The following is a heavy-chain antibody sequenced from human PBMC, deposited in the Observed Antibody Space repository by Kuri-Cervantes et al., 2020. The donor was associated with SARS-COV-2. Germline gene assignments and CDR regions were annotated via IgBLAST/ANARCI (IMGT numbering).Heavy chain of an antibody. D-gene: IGHD6-13*01. CDR1: GGSFSGYY. CDR2: INHSGST. CDR3: ARGGGGQLDFDY. Sequence: GSLRLSCAVYGGSFSGYYWSWIRQPPGKGLEWIGEINHSGSTNYNPSLKSRVTISVDTSKNQFSLKLSSVAAADTAVYYCARGGGGQLDFDYWGRGTLVTVSS. V-gene: IGHV4-34*01. J-gene: IGHJ4*02.